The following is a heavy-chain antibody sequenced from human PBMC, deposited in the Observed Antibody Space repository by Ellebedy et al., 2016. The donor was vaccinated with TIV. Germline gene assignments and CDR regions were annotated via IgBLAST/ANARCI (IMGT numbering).Heavy chain of an antibody. CDR1: GGSISSSSYY. Sequence: SETLSLXCTVSGGSISSSSYYWGWIRQPPGKGLEWIGSIYYSGSTYYNPSLKSRVTISVDTSKNQFSLKLSSVTAADTAVYYCARGATTDFDYWGQGTLVTVSS. CDR2: IYYSGST. J-gene: IGHJ4*02. D-gene: IGHD5-12*01. CDR3: ARGATTDFDY. V-gene: IGHV4-39*01.